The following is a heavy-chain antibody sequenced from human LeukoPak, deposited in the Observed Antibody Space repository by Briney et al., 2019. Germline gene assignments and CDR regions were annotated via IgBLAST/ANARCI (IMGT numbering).Heavy chain of an antibody. D-gene: IGHD2-2*01. CDR3: AKGSSTTCPCYRDH. CDR1: GFTFTNYA. J-gene: IGHJ4*02. V-gene: IGHV3-23*01. Sequence: GGSLRLSCVASGFTFTNYAMSWVRQPPGKGLEWVSAISATRGNTYYADSVQGRFSISRDNSKNTLYLQMNSLRAEDTAVYYCAKGSSTTCPCYRDHWGQGTLVTVSS. CDR2: ISATRGNT.